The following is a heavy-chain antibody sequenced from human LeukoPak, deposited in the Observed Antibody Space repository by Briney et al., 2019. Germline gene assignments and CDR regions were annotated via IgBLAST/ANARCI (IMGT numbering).Heavy chain of an antibody. Sequence: GESLKISCKGSGYSFTNYWIGWVRQMPGKGLEWMGVIYPGDSDTRYSPSFQGQVTISADKSISTAYLQWSSLKAPDTAMYYCARSVMARGVYWFDPWGQGTLVIVSS. CDR3: ARSVMARGVYWFDP. J-gene: IGHJ5*02. CDR1: GYSFTNYW. CDR2: IYPGDSDT. D-gene: IGHD3-10*01. V-gene: IGHV5-51*01.